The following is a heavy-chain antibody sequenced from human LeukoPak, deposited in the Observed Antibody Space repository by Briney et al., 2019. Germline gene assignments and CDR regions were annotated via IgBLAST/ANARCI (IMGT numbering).Heavy chain of an antibody. J-gene: IGHJ4*02. CDR3: AKRRGYSGYGLDY. V-gene: IGHV3-23*01. Sequence: GGSLRLSCAASGFTFSSYAMSWVRQAPGKGLEWVSAISGSGGSTYYADSVKGRFTISRDNSKNTLYPQMNSLRAEDTAVYYCAKRRGYSGYGLDYWGQGTLVTVSS. CDR2: ISGSGGST. D-gene: IGHD5-12*01. CDR1: GFTFSSYA.